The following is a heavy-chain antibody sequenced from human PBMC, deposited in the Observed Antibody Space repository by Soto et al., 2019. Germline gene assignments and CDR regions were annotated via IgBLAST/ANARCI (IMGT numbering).Heavy chain of an antibody. CDR3: TTGMVRDNYYGMDV. V-gene: IGHV3-15*01. Sequence: EVQLVESGGGSVKPGEPLRLSCAASGFTFGNAWMSWVRQAPGKGLEWVGRIKSKTDGGTTDYDAPVKGRFTISRDDSKNTLYQQMNSLKTEDTGVYYCTTGMVRDNYYGMDVWGQGTTVTVSS. CDR1: GFTFGNAW. J-gene: IGHJ6*02. D-gene: IGHD3-10*01. CDR2: IKSKTDGGTT.